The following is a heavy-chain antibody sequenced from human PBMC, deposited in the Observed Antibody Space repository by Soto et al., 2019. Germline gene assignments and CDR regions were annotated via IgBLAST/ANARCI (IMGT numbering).Heavy chain of an antibody. J-gene: IGHJ4*02. CDR2: INWNGGMT. CDR1: GFTFSSYW. Sequence: GGSLRLSCAASGFTFSSYWMHWVRQAPGKGLEWVSGINWNGGMTGYADSVKGRFTVSRDNTKNSLYLQMNSLRAEDTALYYCARGYPKSCSGDCYSGYWGQGTLVTVSS. CDR3: ARGYPKSCSGDCYSGY. D-gene: IGHD2-21*02. V-gene: IGHV3-20*04.